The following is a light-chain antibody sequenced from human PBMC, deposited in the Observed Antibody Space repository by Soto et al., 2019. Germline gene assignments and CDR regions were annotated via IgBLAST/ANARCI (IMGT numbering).Light chain of an antibody. Sequence: DIVMTQSPDSLAVSLGERATINCKSSQSVLYSSNNKNYLAWYQQKPGQSPKLLIYWASTRESGVPDRFSGSGSGTDFTHTISSLQAEDVAVYYCQQYYSTPPYTFGQGTKLEI. CDR3: QQYYSTPPYT. J-gene: IGKJ2*01. V-gene: IGKV4-1*01. CDR2: WAS. CDR1: QSVLYSSNNKNY.